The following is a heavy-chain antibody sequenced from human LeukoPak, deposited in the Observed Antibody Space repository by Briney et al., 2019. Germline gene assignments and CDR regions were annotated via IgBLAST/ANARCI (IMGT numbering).Heavy chain of an antibody. CDR2: IYHSGST. D-gene: IGHD2-2*01. V-gene: IGHV4-38-2*02. CDR3: ARVPGSTSYRDY. CDR1: GYSISSGYY. J-gene: IGHJ4*02. Sequence: PSQTLSLTCTVSGYSISSGYYWGWIRQPPGKGLEWIGSIYHSGSTYYNPSLKSRVTISVDTSKNQFSLKLSSVTAADTAVYYCARVPGSTSYRDYWGQGTLVTVSS.